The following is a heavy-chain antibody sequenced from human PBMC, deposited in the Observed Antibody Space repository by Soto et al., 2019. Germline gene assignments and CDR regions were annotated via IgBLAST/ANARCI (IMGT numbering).Heavy chain of an antibody. D-gene: IGHD6-13*01. CDR1: GGSISSGDYY. CDR2: IYYSGST. Sequence: QVQLQESGPGLVKPSQTLSLTCTVSGGSISSGDYYWSWIRQPPGKGLEWIGYIYYSGSTYYNPSPKGRVTISVNQSKNQFSLKLSSVTAADTAVYYRARALLAAAGTYGMDVWGQGTTVTVSS. CDR3: ARALLAAAGTYGMDV. J-gene: IGHJ6*02. V-gene: IGHV4-30-4*01.